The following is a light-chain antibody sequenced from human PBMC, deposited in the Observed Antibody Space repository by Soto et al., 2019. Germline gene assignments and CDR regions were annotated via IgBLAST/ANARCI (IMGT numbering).Light chain of an antibody. CDR3: QQYGSWT. J-gene: IGKJ1*01. Sequence: VLTQSPGTLSLSPGERATLSCRASQSFSTNYLAWYQQRPGQAPRLLIYGASSRAAGIPDRFSGSGSGTDFTLTISRLEPEDFAVYYCQQYGSWTFGQGTRWIS. CDR2: GAS. CDR1: QSFSTNY. V-gene: IGKV3-20*01.